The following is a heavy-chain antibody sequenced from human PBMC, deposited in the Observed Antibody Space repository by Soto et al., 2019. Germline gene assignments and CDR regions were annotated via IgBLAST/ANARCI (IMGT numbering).Heavy chain of an antibody. CDR1: GFSFSNYA. CDR3: ARDCSSSSCSVWKY. Sequence: GGSLKLSCAASGFSFSNYAMTWVRQAPGKGLEWVSGVTGNADKIYYADSVKGRFTIFRDNSKNTLYLQMNSLRAEDTAIYYCARDCSSSSCSVWKYWGQGVLVTVSS. D-gene: IGHD2-2*01. J-gene: IGHJ4*02. CDR2: VTGNADKI. V-gene: IGHV3-23*01.